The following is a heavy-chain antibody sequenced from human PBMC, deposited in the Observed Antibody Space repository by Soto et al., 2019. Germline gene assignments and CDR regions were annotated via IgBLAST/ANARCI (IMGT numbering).Heavy chain of an antibody. D-gene: IGHD4-17*01. CDR2: INHSGST. CDR1: GWSFSGYY. CDR3: ARAYGGNVFDY. V-gene: IGHV4-34*01. J-gene: IGHJ4*02. Sequence: QVQLQQWGAGLLKPSETLSLTCAVYGWSFSGYYWSWIRQPPGKGLEWIGEINHSGSTNYNPSLKGXATISVDTSKNQFSLKLSSVTAADTAVYYCARAYGGNVFDYWGQGTLVTVSS.